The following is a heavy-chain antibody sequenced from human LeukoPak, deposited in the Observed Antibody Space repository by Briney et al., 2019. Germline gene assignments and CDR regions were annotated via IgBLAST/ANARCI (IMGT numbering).Heavy chain of an antibody. CDR3: ARYYYGSGSPDY. Sequence: GGSLRLSCAASGFTFSSYSMNWVRQAPGKGLEWVSSISSSSSYIYYADSVKGRFTISRGNAKNSLYLQMNSLRAEDTAVYYCARYYYGSGSPDYWGQGTLVTVSS. D-gene: IGHD3-10*01. V-gene: IGHV3-21*01. J-gene: IGHJ4*02. CDR1: GFTFSSYS. CDR2: ISSSSSYI.